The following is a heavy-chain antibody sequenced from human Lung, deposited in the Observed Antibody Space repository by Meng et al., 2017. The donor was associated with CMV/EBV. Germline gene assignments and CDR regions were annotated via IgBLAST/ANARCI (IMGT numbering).Heavy chain of an antibody. CDR2: IRHSGDIT. CDR1: GGSLSGYY. V-gene: IGHV4-34*01. Sequence: SETXSLXCGIYGGSLSGYYWSWMRQTPGKGLEWIGEIRHSGDITNYNPSLKSRVTISIDTSKKQFSLKLSAVTAADKDVYYCARQYSSSYYSDYWGQGTLVTVSS. CDR3: ARQYSSSYYSDY. J-gene: IGHJ4*02. D-gene: IGHD6-6*01.